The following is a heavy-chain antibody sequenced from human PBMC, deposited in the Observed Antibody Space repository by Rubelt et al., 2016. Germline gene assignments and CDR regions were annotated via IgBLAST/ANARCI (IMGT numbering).Heavy chain of an antibody. Sequence: QLQLQESGPGLVKPSETLSLTCTVSGGSISSSSYYWGWIRQPPGKGLEWIGSIYYSGRTYYNPSLKGRVTISVDTSKNQVSLKLSSVTAADTAVYYCARSVYYYYGMDVWGQGTTVTVSS. CDR3: ARSVYYYYGMDV. CDR2: IYYSGRT. V-gene: IGHV4-39*01. J-gene: IGHJ6*02. CDR1: GGSISSSSYY.